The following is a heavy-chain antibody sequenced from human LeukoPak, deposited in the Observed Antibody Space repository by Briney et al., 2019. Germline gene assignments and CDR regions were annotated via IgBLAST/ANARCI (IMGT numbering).Heavy chain of an antibody. CDR3: AKGVYYDFWTGRFDS. D-gene: IGHD3/OR15-3a*01. J-gene: IGHJ4*02. Sequence: PGGSLRLSCAASGFTFEDYARHWVRQAPGKGLVWVSGISWNSGRIGYADSVKGRFTISRDNAKNSLYLQMNSLRVEDMALYYCAKGVYYDFWTGRFDSWGQGTLVTVSS. V-gene: IGHV3-9*03. CDR1: GFTFEDYA. CDR2: ISWNSGRI.